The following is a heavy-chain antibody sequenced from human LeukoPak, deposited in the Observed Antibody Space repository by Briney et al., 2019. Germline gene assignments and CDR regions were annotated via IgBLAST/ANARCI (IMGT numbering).Heavy chain of an antibody. V-gene: IGHV4-59*01. CDR2: IYYSGST. CDR1: GGSISSYY. CDR3: ARSRSTDYGDSNNWFDP. Sequence: PSETLSLTCTVSGGSISSYYWSWIRQPPGKGLEWIGYIYYSGSTNYNPSLKSRVTISVDTSKNQFSLKLSSVTAADTAVYYCARSRSTDYGDSNNWFDPWGQGTLVTVSP. D-gene: IGHD4-17*01. J-gene: IGHJ5*02.